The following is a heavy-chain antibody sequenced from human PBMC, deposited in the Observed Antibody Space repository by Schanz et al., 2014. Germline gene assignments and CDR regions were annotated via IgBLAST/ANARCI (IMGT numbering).Heavy chain of an antibody. Sequence: EAHLVESGGGLVKPGGSLTLSCAASGFTFSGFWMHWVRQAPGKGLVWVSRINGDGSRTAYADSVKGRFTISRDNAKNTLFLQMNSLRAEDTAVYYCARDHTTESYYSAGPPIDYWGQGTLLTVSS. CDR2: INGDGSRT. CDR3: ARDHTTESYYSAGPPIDY. V-gene: IGHV3-74*02. D-gene: IGHD1-26*01. J-gene: IGHJ4*02. CDR1: GFTFSGFW.